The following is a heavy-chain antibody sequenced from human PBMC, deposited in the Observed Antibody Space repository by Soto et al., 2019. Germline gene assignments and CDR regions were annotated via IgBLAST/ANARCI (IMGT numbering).Heavy chain of an antibody. CDR1: GFTFSSYG. D-gene: IGHD1-26*01. CDR2: IWYDGSNK. V-gene: IGHV3-33*01. CDR3: AREDAYSGSYYVLDY. Sequence: GGSLRLSCAASGFTFSSYGMHWVRQAPGKGLEWVAVIWYDGSNKYYADSVKGRFTISRDNSKNTLYLQMNSLRAEDTAVYYCAREDAYSGSYYVLDYWGQGTLVTVSS. J-gene: IGHJ4*02.